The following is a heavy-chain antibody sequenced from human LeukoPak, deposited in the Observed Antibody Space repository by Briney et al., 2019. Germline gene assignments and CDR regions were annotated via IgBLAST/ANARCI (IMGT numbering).Heavy chain of an antibody. CDR2: INPNSGGT. J-gene: IGHJ6*03. D-gene: IGHD3-9*01. V-gene: IGHV1-2*02. CDR1: GYTFTGYY. CDR3: ARGPPYDILTGYSLRYYYYYYMDV. Sequence: ASVKVSCKASGYTFTGYYMHWVRQAPGQGLEWMGWINPNSGGTNYAQKFQGRVTMTRDTSISTAYMELSRLRSDDTAVYYCARGPPYDILTGYSLRYYYYYYMDVWGKGTTVTISS.